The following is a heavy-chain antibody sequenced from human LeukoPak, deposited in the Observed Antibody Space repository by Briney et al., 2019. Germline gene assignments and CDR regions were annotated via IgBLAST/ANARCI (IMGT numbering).Heavy chain of an antibody. J-gene: IGHJ4*02. V-gene: IGHV3-30*02. CDR1: GFTFSSYD. D-gene: IGHD3-16*02. Sequence: GGSLRLSCEASGFTFSSYDMHWVRQAPGKGLEWVAFIRYDGSYTYYADSVKGRFTISRDNSENTLYLQMNSLRAEDTAVYYCAREGYDYVWGSYRYSHDFDYWGQGTLVTVSS. CDR3: AREGYDYVWGSYRYSHDFDY. CDR2: IRYDGSYT.